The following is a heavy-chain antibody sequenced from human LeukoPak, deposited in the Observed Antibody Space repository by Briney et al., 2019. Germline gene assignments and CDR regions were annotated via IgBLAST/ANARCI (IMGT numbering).Heavy chain of an antibody. J-gene: IGHJ4*02. D-gene: IGHD2-2*01. Sequence: GGSLRLSCAASGFTFSSYWMSWVRQAPGKGLEWVANIKQDGSKKYYVDSVKGRFTISRDNAKNSLYLQMNSLRAKDTAVYYCARDYCSSTSCCFLDNWGQGTLVTVSS. CDR2: IKQDGSKK. CDR3: ARDYCSSTSCCFLDN. V-gene: IGHV3-7*04. CDR1: GFTFSSYW.